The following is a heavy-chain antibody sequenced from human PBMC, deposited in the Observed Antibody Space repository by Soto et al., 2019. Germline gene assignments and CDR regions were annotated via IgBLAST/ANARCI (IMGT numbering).Heavy chain of an antibody. J-gene: IGHJ6*02. V-gene: IGHV4-31*03. CDR1: CGSISSGRYY. Sequence: SPALSLTCPVSCGSISSGRYYWSQIRQHPGKGLEWIGYIYYSGNTCHNPSLKSRITISVDTSTNQFSLQLSSVTAADTAVYYCARDWGYGTEVWGQGTTVTVSS. D-gene: IGHD3-16*01. CDR3: ARDWGYGTEV. CDR2: IYYSGNT.